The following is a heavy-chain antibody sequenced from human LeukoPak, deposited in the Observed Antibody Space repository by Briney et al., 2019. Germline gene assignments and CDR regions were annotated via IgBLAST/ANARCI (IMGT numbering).Heavy chain of an antibody. V-gene: IGHV1-69*13. CDR2: IIPIFGTA. D-gene: IGHD3-22*01. Sequence: SVKVSCKASGGTFSSYAISWVRQAPGQGLEWMGGIIPIFGTANYAQKFQGRVTITADESTSTAYMELSSLRSEDTAVCYCARGPENYYDSSGYLDYWGQGTLVTVSS. J-gene: IGHJ4*02. CDR3: ARGPENYYDSSGYLDY. CDR1: GGTFSSYA.